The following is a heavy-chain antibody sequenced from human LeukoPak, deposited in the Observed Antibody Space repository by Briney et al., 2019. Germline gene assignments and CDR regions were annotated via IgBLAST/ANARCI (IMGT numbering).Heavy chain of an antibody. V-gene: IGHV3-30-3*01. Sequence: PGGSLRLSCAASGFTFSSYAMHWVRQAPGKGLEWVAVISYDGSNKYYADSVKGRFTISRDNSKNTLYLQMNSLRAEDTAVYYCARGGYDFWDFDYWGQGALVTVSS. J-gene: IGHJ4*02. CDR1: GFTFSSYA. D-gene: IGHD3-3*01. CDR2: ISYDGSNK. CDR3: ARGGYDFWDFDY.